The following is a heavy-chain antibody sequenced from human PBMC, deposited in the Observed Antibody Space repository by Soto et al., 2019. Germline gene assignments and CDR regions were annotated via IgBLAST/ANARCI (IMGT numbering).Heavy chain of an antibody. D-gene: IGHD1-26*01. CDR3: AKEAGGSYADY. CDR2: ISDSGGST. Sequence: EVQLLESGGGLVQPGGSLKVSCAASGFTFSSYARSWVRQAPGKGLEWVSAISDSGGSTYYADSVKGRFTISRDNSKNTLYLQMNSLRAEDTALYYCAKEAGGSYADYWGQGTLVTVSS. CDR1: GFTFSSYA. J-gene: IGHJ4*02. V-gene: IGHV3-23*01.